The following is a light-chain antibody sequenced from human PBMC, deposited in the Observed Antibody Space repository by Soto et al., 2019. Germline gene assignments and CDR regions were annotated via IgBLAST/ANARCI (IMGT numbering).Light chain of an antibody. CDR2: GAS. V-gene: IGKV3-20*01. CDR3: QQYGSPIT. CDR1: QSVSSSY. Sequence: EIVLTQSPGTLSLSPGERATLSCRASQSVSSSYLAWYQQKPGQAPRLLIYGASSRATGIPDRFSGSGSGTDFTLTISRLEPEDFAVYHCQQYGSPITFGQGTRLEI. J-gene: IGKJ5*01.